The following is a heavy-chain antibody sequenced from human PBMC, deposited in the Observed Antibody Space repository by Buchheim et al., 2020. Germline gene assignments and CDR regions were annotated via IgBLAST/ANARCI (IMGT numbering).Heavy chain of an antibody. CDR3: ARKKEITMVREYYYYGMDV. Sequence: EVQLVESGGGLVQPGGSLRLSCAASGFTFSSYWMHWVRQAPGKGLVWVSRINSDGSSTSYADSVKGRFTISRDNAKNTVYLQMNSLRAEDTAVYYCARKKEITMVREYYYYGMDVWGQGTT. J-gene: IGHJ6*02. V-gene: IGHV3-74*01. CDR2: INSDGSST. CDR1: GFTFSSYW. D-gene: IGHD3-10*01.